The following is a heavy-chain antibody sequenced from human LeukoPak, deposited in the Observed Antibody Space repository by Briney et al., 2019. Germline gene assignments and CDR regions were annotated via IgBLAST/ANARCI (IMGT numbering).Heavy chain of an antibody. Sequence: GGSLRLSCAASGFTFGSYSMNWVRQAPGKGLEWVSYISSTSGTIYYADSVKGRFTISRDNAKNSLYLQMNSLRDEDTAVYYCATREYYYYGMDVWGQGTTVTVSS. CDR3: ATREYYYYGMDV. CDR1: GFTFGSYS. J-gene: IGHJ6*02. V-gene: IGHV3-48*02. CDR2: ISSTSGTI.